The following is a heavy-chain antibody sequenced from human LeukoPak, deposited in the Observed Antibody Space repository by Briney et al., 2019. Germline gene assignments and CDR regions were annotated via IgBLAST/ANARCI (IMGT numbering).Heavy chain of an antibody. D-gene: IGHD6-19*01. CDR2: ISGSGGST. CDR3: AKDFISQWLVPNYFDY. V-gene: IGHV3-23*01. CDR1: GFTFSSYA. Sequence: GGSLRLSCAASGFTFSSYAMSWVRQAPGKGLEWVSAISGSGGSTYYADSVKGRFTISRDNSKNTLYLQMNSLRAEDTAVYYCAKDFISQWLVPNYFDYWGQGTLVTVSS. J-gene: IGHJ4*02.